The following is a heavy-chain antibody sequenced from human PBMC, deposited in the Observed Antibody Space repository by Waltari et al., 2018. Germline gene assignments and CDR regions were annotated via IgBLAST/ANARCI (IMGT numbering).Heavy chain of an antibody. D-gene: IGHD3-16*01. CDR3: ARSDYTDF. CDR1: GFPLSGYW. V-gene: IGHV3-74*01. Sequence: EVQLVESGGGLVQPGGSLSLSCIASGFPLSGYWMHWVRQAPGKGLVWVSRVKYDGTETTYADSVKGRFTSSRDNARNTLYLQMNSLRAEDTAVYYCARSDYTDFWGLGTLVTVSS. CDR2: VKYDGTET. J-gene: IGHJ4*02.